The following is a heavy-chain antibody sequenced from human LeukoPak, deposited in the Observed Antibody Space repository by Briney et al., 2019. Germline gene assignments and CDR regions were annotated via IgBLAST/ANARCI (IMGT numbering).Heavy chain of an antibody. CDR3: ATDGQANWMDYYYMDV. D-gene: IGHD1-1*01. J-gene: IGHJ6*03. Sequence: PGGSLRLSCAASGFTVSSNYMSWVRQAPGKGLEWVSVIYSGGSTYYADSVKGRFTISRDNSKNTLYLQMNSLRAEDTAVYYCATDGQANWMDYYYMDVWGKGTTVTVSS. CDR1: GFTVSSNY. V-gene: IGHV3-53*01. CDR2: IYSGGST.